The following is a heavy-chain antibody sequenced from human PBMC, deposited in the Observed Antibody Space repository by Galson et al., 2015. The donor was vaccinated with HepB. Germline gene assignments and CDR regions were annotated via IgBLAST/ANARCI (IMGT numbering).Heavy chain of an antibody. CDR2: INKNGATR. J-gene: IGHJ4*02. D-gene: IGHD3-10*01. CDR3: ARVASDYGSGSYKAPPDY. V-gene: IGHV3-20*04. Sequence: SLRLSCAASGFTFDDCGMNWVRHAPGKGLEWVSGINKNGATRGYADSVKGRFTISRDNAKNSLYLQMNSLTAGDTALYYCARVASDYGSGSYKAPPDYWGQGTLVTVSS. CDR1: GFTFDDCG.